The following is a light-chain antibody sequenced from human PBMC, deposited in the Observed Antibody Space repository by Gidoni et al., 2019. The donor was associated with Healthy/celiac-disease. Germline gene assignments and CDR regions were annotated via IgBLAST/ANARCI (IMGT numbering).Light chain of an antibody. CDR2: DAS. CDR1: QSVSSY. Sequence: EIVLTQSPATLSLSPGERATLSCRASQSVSSYLAWYQQKPGQAPRLLIYDASNRATGIPARFSGSGSGTDFTLTISSLEPEDFAVYYCQQRSNWKATFGPXTKVDIK. J-gene: IGKJ3*01. V-gene: IGKV3-11*01. CDR3: QQRSNWKAT.